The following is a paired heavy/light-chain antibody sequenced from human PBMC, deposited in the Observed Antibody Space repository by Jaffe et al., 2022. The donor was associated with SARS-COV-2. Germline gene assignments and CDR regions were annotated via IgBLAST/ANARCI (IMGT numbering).Heavy chain of an antibody. CDR3: AREQGIAPAGIGEENDY. Sequence: QVQLVQSGAEVKKPGASVKVSCKASGYTFADYYIHWVRQAPGQGFEWMGWINPKNGGTKFAQKFQGRVTMTRDTSISTAFMDLSRLKPDDSAVYYCAREQGIAPAGIGEENDYWGQGTLVTVSS. CDR2: INPKNGGT. V-gene: IGHV1-2*02. D-gene: IGHD6-13*01. CDR1: GYTFADYY. J-gene: IGHJ4*02.
Light chain of an antibody. V-gene: IGKV3-20*01. CDR2: GAS. J-gene: IGKJ1*01. Sequence: EIVLTQSPGTLSLSPGERATLSCRASQSVSRNSLAWYQQRPGQAPRLLIFGASSRATGIPDRFSGSGSGTDFTLSISRLEPEDSAVYFCQQYGSTPRTFGQGTKVEIK. CDR3: QQYGSTPRT. CDR1: QSVSRNS.